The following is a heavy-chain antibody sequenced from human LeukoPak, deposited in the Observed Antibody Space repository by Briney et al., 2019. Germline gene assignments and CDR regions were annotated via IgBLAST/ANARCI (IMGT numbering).Heavy chain of an antibody. CDR2: INHSGST. CDR1: GGSFSGYY. Sequence: PSETLSLTCAVYGGSFSGYYWSWIRQPPGKGLEWIGEINHSGSTNYNPSPKSRVTISVDTSKNQFSLKLSSVTAADTAVYYCARGWRITMVRGGYNYFDYWGQGTLVTVSS. D-gene: IGHD3-10*01. CDR3: ARGWRITMVRGGYNYFDY. J-gene: IGHJ4*02. V-gene: IGHV4-34*01.